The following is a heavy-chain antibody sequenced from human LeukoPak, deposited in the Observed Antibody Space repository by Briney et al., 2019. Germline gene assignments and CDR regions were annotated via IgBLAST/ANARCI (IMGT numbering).Heavy chain of an antibody. CDR1: GLMLLELC. J-gene: IGHJ4*02. D-gene: IGHD3-10*01. V-gene: IGHV1-24*01. Sequence: ASLKDFWKVSGLMLLELCMHWGREDKGKGLQLSNGFDPEDGETIYEQKVQGRVTMTEDTSTDTAYMELSSLRSEDTAVYYCATSMVRGVIPALDYWGQGTLVTVSS. CDR3: ATSMVRGVIPALDY. CDR2: FDPEDGET.